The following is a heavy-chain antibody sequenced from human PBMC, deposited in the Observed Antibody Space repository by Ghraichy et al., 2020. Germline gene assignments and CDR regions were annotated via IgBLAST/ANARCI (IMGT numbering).Heavy chain of an antibody. CDR3: AKGGYSYGDGYYFDY. D-gene: IGHD5-18*01. V-gene: IGHV3-9*01. CDR2: ISWNSGSI. J-gene: IGHJ4*02. CDR1: GFTFDDYA. Sequence: GGSLRLSCAASGFTFDDYAMHWVRQAPGKGLEWVSGISWNSGSIGYADSVKGRFTISRDNAKNSLYLQMNSLRAEDTALYYCAKGGYSYGDGYYFDYWGQGTLVTVSS.